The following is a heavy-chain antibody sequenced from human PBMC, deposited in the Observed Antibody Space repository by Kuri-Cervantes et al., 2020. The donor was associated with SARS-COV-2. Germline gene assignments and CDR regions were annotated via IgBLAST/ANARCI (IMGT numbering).Heavy chain of an antibody. J-gene: IGHJ5*02. D-gene: IGHD4-23*01. CDR3: ARATVVNWFDP. V-gene: IGHV4-61*02. CDR1: GVSVAGGTYY. CDR2: IYTSGST. Sequence: LRLSCAVPGVSVAGGTYYWAWIRQPAGKGLEWIGRIYTSGSTNYNPSLKSRVTMSVDTSKNQFSLKLSSVTAADTAVYYCARATVVNWFDPWGQGTLVTVSS.